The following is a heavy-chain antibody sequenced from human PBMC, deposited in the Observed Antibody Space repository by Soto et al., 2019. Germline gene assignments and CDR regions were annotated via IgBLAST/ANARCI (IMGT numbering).Heavy chain of an antibody. D-gene: IGHD3-10*01. CDR3: ARRAHGSGSWAFDY. CDR2: IYYSGST. Sequence: PSETLSLTCTFSGFSISSGGYYWSWIRQHPGKGLEWIGYIYYSGSTYYNPSLKSRVTISVDTSKNQFSLKLSSVTAADTAVYYCARRAHGSGSWAFDYWGQGTLVTVSS. V-gene: IGHV4-31*03. CDR1: GFSISSGGYY. J-gene: IGHJ4*02.